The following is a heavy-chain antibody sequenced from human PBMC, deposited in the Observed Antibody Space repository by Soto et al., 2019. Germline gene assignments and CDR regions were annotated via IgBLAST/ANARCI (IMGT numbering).Heavy chain of an antibody. V-gene: IGHV4-61*01. CDR2: VYYSGTT. J-gene: IGHJ4*02. D-gene: IGHD5-12*01. Sequence: PSETLSLTCTVSGGSVSSGSYYWSWIRQPPGKGLEWIGYVYYSGTTNYNPSLKSRVTISVDTSKNQFSLKLSSVTAADTAVYYCAREYSGYDSGYFEYWGQGTLVTVSS. CDR1: GGSVSSGSYY. CDR3: AREYSGYDSGYFEY.